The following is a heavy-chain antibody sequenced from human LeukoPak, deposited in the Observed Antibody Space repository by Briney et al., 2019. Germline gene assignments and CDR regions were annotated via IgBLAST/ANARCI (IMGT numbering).Heavy chain of an antibody. V-gene: IGHV3-23*01. CDR1: GFTFSSYW. CDR3: ARGRATYCFDY. Sequence: TGGSLRLSCAASGFTFSSYWMHWVRQVPGKGLEWVSSISASGGVTHYADSVKGRFTISRDNSKNTLYLQRSSLRAEDTAVYYCARGRATYCFDYWGQGTLVTVSS. J-gene: IGHJ4*02. CDR2: ISASGGVT. D-gene: IGHD2-21*01.